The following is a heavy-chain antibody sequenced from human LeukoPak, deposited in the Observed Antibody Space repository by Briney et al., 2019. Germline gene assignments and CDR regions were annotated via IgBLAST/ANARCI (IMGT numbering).Heavy chain of an antibody. CDR2: ISGTGHST. CDR3: AKDLRVAVGRGYFDY. V-gene: IGHV3-23*01. CDR1: GFTFSSNA. Sequence: WGSLRLSCAASGFTFSSNAMSWVRQAPGKGLEWVLAISGTGHSTYYADPVKGRFTISRDNSKNTLDLHMNSLRAEDTAVYYCAKDLRVAVGRGYFDYWGQGTLVTVSS. D-gene: IGHD6-19*01. J-gene: IGHJ4*02.